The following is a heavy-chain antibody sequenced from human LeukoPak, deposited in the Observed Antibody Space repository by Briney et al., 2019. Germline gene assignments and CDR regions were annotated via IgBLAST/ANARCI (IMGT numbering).Heavy chain of an antibody. CDR3: ARDTTSRTYYGMDV. J-gene: IGHJ6*04. Sequence: SVKVSCKASGGTFSSYAISWVRQAPGQGLEWMGGIIPIFGTANYAQKFQGRVTITADRSTSTAYMELSSLRSGDTAIYSCARDTTSRTYYGMDVWGKGTTVTASS. V-gene: IGHV1-69*06. D-gene: IGHD1-26*01. CDR1: GGTFSSYA. CDR2: IIPIFGTA.